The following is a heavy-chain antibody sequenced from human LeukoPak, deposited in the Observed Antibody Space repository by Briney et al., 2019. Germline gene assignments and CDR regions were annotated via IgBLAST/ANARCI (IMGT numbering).Heavy chain of an antibody. CDR2: IYNSGST. V-gene: IGHV4-38-2*01. CDR3: ARNSSGWHFDD. D-gene: IGHD6-19*01. Sequence: SETLSLTCAVSGYSISSGYYWGWIRQPPGKGLEWIGSIYNSGSTHYNPSLKSRVTISADTSKNQFSLKMTSVTAADTAVYYCARNSSGWHFDDWGQGTLVSVPS. J-gene: IGHJ4*02. CDR1: GYSISSGYY.